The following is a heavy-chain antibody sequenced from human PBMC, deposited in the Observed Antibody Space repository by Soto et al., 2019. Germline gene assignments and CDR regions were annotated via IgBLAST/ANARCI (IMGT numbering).Heavy chain of an antibody. D-gene: IGHD1-26*01. CDR1: GYTFTSYG. CDR3: AREGDGDGGSYLDTFDY. J-gene: IGHJ4*02. Sequence: QVQLVQSGAEVKKPGASVKVSCKASGYTFTSYGISWVRQAPGQGLEWMGWISAYNGNTNYAQKLQGRVTMTTDTSXSXPYMELRSLRSDDTAVYYCAREGDGDGGSYLDTFDYWGQGTLVTVSS. CDR2: ISAYNGNT. V-gene: IGHV1-18*01.